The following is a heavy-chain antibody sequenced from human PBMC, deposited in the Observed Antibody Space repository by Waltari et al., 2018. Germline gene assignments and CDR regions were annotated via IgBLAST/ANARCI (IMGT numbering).Heavy chain of an antibody. D-gene: IGHD3-22*01. CDR1: GFTFDVYA. V-gene: IGHV3-9*01. Sequence: ELQLVESGGGLVLPGRSLRRSCAASGFTFDVYAMLGVRQAPGTGLEWVAGINWNSDSIGYGDSVKGRFTISRDNARNSLYLQMNSLTTEDTAVYYCLKKNDEVYDRNGLVYDAFDVWGQGTMVTVST. J-gene: IGHJ3*01. CDR3: LKKNDEVYDRNGLVYDAFDV. CDR2: INWNSDSI.